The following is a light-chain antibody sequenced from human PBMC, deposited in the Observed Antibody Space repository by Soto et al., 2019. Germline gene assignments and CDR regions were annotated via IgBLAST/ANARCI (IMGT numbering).Light chain of an antibody. Sequence: EIVLTQSPATLSLSPGERATLSCRASQSVSSYLAWYQQKPGQAPRLLIYDASNRATGIPARFTGSGSGTDFTLTISRLEPEDFAVYYCQQYVSPPWAFGQGAKVDIK. CDR2: DAS. CDR3: QQYVSPPWA. J-gene: IGKJ1*01. V-gene: IGKV3-11*01. CDR1: QSVSSY.